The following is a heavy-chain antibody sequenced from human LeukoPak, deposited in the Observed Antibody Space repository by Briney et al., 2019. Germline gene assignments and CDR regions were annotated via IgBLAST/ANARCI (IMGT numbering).Heavy chain of an antibody. Sequence: PGGSLRLSCAASGFTFSSYGMHWVRQAPGKGLEWVAFIRYDGSNKYYADSVKGRFTISRDNSKNTLYLQMNSLRAEDTAVCYCAKDRGNMGFAVDYWGQGTLVTVSS. D-gene: IGHD4-23*01. J-gene: IGHJ4*02. V-gene: IGHV3-30*02. CDR2: IRYDGSNK. CDR1: GFTFSSYG. CDR3: AKDRGNMGFAVDY.